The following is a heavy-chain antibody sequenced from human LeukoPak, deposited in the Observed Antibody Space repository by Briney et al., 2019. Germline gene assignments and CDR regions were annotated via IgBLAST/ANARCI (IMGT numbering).Heavy chain of an antibody. V-gene: IGHV4-30-4*01. CDR3: ARGKRSDIGPVAAPFDY. J-gene: IGHJ4*02. Sequence: SETLSLTCTVSGGSISSGDYYWSWIRQPPGKGLEWIGYIYYSGSTYYNPSLKSRVTISVDTSKNQFSLKLSSVTAADTAVYYCARGKRSDIGPVAAPFDYWGQGTLVTVSS. CDR1: GGSISSGDYY. CDR2: IYYSGST. D-gene: IGHD2-15*01.